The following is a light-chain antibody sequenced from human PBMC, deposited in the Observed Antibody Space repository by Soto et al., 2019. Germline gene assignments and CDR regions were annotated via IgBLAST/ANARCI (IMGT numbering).Light chain of an antibody. CDR1: QSVNSD. V-gene: IGKV3-15*01. J-gene: IGKJ1*01. CDR3: QQYKLWWT. Sequence: EIGMTQSPATLSVSPGERATLSCRASQSVNSDLAWYQQKPGQAPRLLIYGASIRATGIPARFSGSGSGTEFSLTIRSLQSEDFSVYYCQQYKLWWTFGQGTRVEIK. CDR2: GAS.